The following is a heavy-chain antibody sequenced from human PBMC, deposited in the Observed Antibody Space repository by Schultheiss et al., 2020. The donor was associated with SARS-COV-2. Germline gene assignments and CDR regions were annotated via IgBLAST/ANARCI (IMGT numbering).Heavy chain of an antibody. CDR3: ARGYCSSTSCYGAFDI. J-gene: IGHJ3*02. CDR2: INPSGGST. V-gene: IGHV1-46*01. D-gene: IGHD2-2*01. Sequence: ASVKVSCKASGYTFTSYYMHWVRQAPGQGLEWMGIINPSGGSTSYAQKFQGRVTMTTDTSTSTAYMELRSLRSDDTAVYYCARGYCSSTSCYGAFDIWGQGTMVTVSS. CDR1: GYTFTSYY.